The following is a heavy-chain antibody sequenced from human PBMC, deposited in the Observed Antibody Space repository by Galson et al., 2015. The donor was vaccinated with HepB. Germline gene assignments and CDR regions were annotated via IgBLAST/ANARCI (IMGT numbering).Heavy chain of an antibody. CDR3: AKASGAYDSSGYYYYYGMDV. Sequence: SLRLSCAASGFTFSSYAMSWVRQAPGKGLEWVSAIIGSCGGTYYADSVKGRFTISRDNSKNTLYLQMNSLTAEDTAVYYCAKASGAYDSSGYYYYYGMDVWGQGTTVTVSS. J-gene: IGHJ6*02. CDR2: IIGSCGGT. D-gene: IGHD3-22*01. V-gene: IGHV3-23*01. CDR1: GFTFSSYA.